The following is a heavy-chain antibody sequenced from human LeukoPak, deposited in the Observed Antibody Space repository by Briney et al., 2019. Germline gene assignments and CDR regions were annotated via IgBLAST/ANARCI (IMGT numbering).Heavy chain of an antibody. CDR2: INAGNGNT. CDR1: GYTFTSYA. Sequence: ASVKVSCKASGYTFTSYAMHWVRQAPGQRLEWMGWINAGNGNTKYSQKFQGRVTITRDTSASTAYMELSSLRSEDTAVYYCARGYGDYPRWFDPWGQGTLVTVSS. V-gene: IGHV1-3*01. CDR3: ARGYGDYPRWFDP. D-gene: IGHD4-17*01. J-gene: IGHJ5*02.